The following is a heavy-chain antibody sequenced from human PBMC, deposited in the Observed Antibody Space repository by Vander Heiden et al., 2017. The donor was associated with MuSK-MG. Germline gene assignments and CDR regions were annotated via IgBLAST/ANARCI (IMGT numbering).Heavy chain of an antibody. CDR3: VRHERGRRVDS. Sequence: VQVVQAGAEVKMPGGSLSSSWQASGYSFTNFWIGWVRQMRGKGLEWMGLVYPGDSETTYSPSFQGQVTIAADKSIRTAFLQWNSLKASDTAIYYCVRHERGRRVDSWGQGTLVTASS. V-gene: IGHV5-51*01. D-gene: IGHD1-26*01. J-gene: IGHJ4*02. CDR2: VYPGDSET. CDR1: GYSFTNFW.